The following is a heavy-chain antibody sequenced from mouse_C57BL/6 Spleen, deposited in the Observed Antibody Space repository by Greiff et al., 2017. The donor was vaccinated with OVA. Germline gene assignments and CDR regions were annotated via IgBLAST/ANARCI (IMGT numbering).Heavy chain of an antibody. J-gene: IGHJ2*01. CDR1: GYTFTSYW. Sequence: QVHVKQPGAELVKPGASVKMSCKASGYTFTSYWITWVKQRPGQGLEWIGDIYPGSGSTNYNEKFKSKATLTVDTSSSTAYMQLSSLTSEDSAVYYCARSVYDYKNYWGQGTTLTVSS. CDR2: IYPGSGST. D-gene: IGHD2-4*01. V-gene: IGHV1-55*01. CDR3: ARSVYDYKNY.